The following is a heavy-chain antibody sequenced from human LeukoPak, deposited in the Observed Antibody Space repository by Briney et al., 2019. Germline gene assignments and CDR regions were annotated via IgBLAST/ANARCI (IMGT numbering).Heavy chain of an antibody. CDR1: GFTFTSSA. J-gene: IGHJ4*02. D-gene: IGHD6-19*01. V-gene: IGHV1-58*02. Sequence: GASVKVSCKASGFTFTSSAMQWVRQARGQRLEWIGWIVVGSGNTNYAQKFQERVTITRDMSTSTAYMELSRLRSDDTAVYYCARGWGRQWLVPFDYWGQGTLVTVSS. CDR3: ARGWGRQWLVPFDY. CDR2: IVVGSGNT.